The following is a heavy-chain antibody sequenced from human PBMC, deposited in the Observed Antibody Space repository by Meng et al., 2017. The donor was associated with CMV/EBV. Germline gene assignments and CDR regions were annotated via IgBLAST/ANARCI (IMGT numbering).Heavy chain of an antibody. CDR1: GGSVSSGSYY. CDR3: ARDHPDSSLSY. CDR2: IYYSGST. Sequence: CTVSGGSVSSGSYYWSWIRQPPGKGLEWIGYIYYSGSTNYNPSLKSRVTISVDTSKNQFSLKLSSVTAADTAVYYCARDHPDSSLSYWGQGTLVTVSS. V-gene: IGHV4-61*01. D-gene: IGHD6-6*01. J-gene: IGHJ4*02.